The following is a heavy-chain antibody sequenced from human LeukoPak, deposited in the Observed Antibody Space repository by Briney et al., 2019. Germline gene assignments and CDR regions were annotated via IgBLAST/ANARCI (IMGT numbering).Heavy chain of an antibody. CDR1: GYTLNELS. CDR3: ATGGQEGPNWFDP. Sequence: ASVKVSCKVSGYTLNELSMLWVRQAPGKGLEWMGGFDPEDGETIYAQKFQGRVTMTEDTSTDTAYMELSSLRSEDTAVYYCATGGQEGPNWFDPWGQGTLVTVSS. J-gene: IGHJ5*02. CDR2: FDPEDGET. D-gene: IGHD3-16*01. V-gene: IGHV1-24*01.